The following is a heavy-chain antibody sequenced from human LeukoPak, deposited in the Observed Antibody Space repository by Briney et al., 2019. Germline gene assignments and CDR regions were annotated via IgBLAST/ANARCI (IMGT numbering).Heavy chain of an antibody. CDR3: ARAYGDLDYFDY. CDR1: GFTFSSYA. V-gene: IGHV3-30-3*01. Sequence: GGSLRLSCAASGFTFSSYAMDWVRQAPGKGLEWVAVISYDGSNKYYADSVKGRFTISRDNSKNTLYLQMNSLRAEDTAVYYCARAYGDLDYFDYWGQGTLVTVSS. J-gene: IGHJ4*02. CDR2: ISYDGSNK. D-gene: IGHD4-17*01.